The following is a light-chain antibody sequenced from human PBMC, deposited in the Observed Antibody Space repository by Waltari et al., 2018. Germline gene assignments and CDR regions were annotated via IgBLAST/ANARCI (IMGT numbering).Light chain of an antibody. V-gene: IGLV1-51*02. CDR1: SSKIENYD. J-gene: IGLJ2*01. CDR3: ETWDNSLNGPL. CDR2: ENN. Sequence: QSVLTQPPSVSGDPGQRVTISCTGSSSKIENYDVYWYQQLPGTAPKLLIYENNKRPSGVSDRFSGSKSGTSASLTITGLQSEDEAEYYCETWDNSLNGPLFGGGTRLTVL.